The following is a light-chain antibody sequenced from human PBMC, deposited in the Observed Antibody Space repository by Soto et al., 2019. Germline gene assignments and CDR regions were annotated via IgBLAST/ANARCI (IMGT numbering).Light chain of an antibody. CDR3: EQYNNWPIT. J-gene: IGKJ5*01. V-gene: IGKV3-15*01. CDR2: GAS. CDR1: QYIGSN. Sequence: EIVMTQSPATLSVSPGERATLSCRASQYIGSNLAWYQQKPGQAPRLLIYGASTRATGIPARFSGSGSGTECTLTISSLQSEDVAVYYCEQYNNWPITLGQGTRLEIK.